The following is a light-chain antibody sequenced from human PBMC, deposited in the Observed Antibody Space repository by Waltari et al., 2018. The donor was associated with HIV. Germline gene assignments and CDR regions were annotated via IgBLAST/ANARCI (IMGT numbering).Light chain of an antibody. J-gene: IGLJ3*02. CDR1: DADVGNAG. V-gene: IGLV10-54*04. CDR3: AAWDGRLSGWV. CDR2: RNN. Sequence: QARLTQPPAVSPALGQTATLSSTEGDADVGNAGAVCLQQLQGLPPKLLSYRNNNRASGVSHKFSAARAGNTIYLTIAGLQPEDEADYGCAAWDGRLSGWVFGGRTKLTVL.